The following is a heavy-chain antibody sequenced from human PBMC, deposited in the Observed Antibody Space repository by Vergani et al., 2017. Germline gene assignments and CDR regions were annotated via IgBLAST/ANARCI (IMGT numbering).Heavy chain of an antibody. CDR3: ARATCSGGSCYRGFEY. CDR2: VIPIFDSS. J-gene: IGHJ4*02. D-gene: IGHD2-15*01. CDR1: GGTFSSYA. Sequence: QVQLVQSGAEVKKPGSSVKVSCKASGGTFSSYAISWVRQAPGQGLEWMGGVIPIFDSSNNAQKFQDRVSFTADESTNIAYMELRSLTSEDTAMYYCARATCSGGSCYRGFEYWGQGSLITVSS. V-gene: IGHV1-69*12.